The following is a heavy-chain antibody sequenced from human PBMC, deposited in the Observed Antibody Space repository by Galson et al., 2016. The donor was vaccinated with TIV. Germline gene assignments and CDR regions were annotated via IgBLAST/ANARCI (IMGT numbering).Heavy chain of an antibody. D-gene: IGHD5-18*01. J-gene: IGHJ4*02. CDR3: AKEGYSYRLS. CDR2: IYARGNT. V-gene: IGHV4-61*02. CDR1: GGSISSGNYY. Sequence: TLSLTCTVSGGSISSGNYYWSWIWQSAGKGLEWIGRIYARGNTDYNPSLRSRVTMSLDTSKNQFSLNLMSVTAADTAVYYCAKEGYSYRLSWGQGILVTVSS.